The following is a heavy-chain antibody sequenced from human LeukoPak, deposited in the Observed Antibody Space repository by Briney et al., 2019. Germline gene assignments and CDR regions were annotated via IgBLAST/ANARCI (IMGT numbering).Heavy chain of an antibody. D-gene: IGHD3-10*01. Sequence: GGSLRLSCAASGFTFSSYWMSWVRQAPGKGLEWVANIKQDGSEKYYVDSVKGRFTISRDNSRNTLYLQMSSLRPEDTAVYYCTKWSGFGDDWGQGTLVTVSS. CDR2: IKQDGSEK. CDR3: TKWSGFGDD. J-gene: IGHJ4*02. CDR1: GFTFSSYW. V-gene: IGHV3-7*03.